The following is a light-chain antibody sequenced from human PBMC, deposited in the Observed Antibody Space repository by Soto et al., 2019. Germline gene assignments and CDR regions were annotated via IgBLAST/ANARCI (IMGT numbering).Light chain of an antibody. CDR1: QSISTY. CDR2: AAS. Sequence: DIQMTQSPSSLSASVGDRVTITCRASQSISTYLNWYQQKPGKAPMLLIYAASNLQSGVRSSFSGSRSRTDFPLTISSLQPEDFATHSCQQAYSTPSRTFGGGTKVEIK. J-gene: IGKJ4*01. CDR3: QQAYSTPSRT. V-gene: IGKV1-39*01.